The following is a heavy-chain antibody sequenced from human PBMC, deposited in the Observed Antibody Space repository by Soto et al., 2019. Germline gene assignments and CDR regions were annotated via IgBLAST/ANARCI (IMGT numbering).Heavy chain of an antibody. Sequence: SETLSLTCTVSGVVLGSDAYYWSWIRQHPGKGLEWIGNIYHTGSTYYNPSLKSRVVISLDTSQNQFFLRLSSVTAADTAVYNCTTDGWLVRFFDYWGQGTLVTVSS. CDR3: TTDGWLVRFFDY. V-gene: IGHV4-31*03. CDR1: GVVLGSDAYY. CDR2: IYHTGST. J-gene: IGHJ4*02. D-gene: IGHD6-19*01.